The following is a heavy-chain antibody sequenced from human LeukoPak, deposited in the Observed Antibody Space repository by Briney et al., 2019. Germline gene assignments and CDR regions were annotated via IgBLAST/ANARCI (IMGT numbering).Heavy chain of an antibody. J-gene: IGHJ5*02. CDR3: AKDAPKAVAAPYGWFDP. Sequence: GGSLRLSCAASGFPFSSYGMHWVRQAPGKGLEWVAVISYDGSNKYYADSVKGRFTISRDNSKNTLYLQMNSLRPEDTAAYYCAKDAPKAVAAPYGWFDPWGQGTLVTVSS. D-gene: IGHD6-19*01. CDR2: ISYDGSNK. CDR1: GFPFSSYG. V-gene: IGHV3-30*18.